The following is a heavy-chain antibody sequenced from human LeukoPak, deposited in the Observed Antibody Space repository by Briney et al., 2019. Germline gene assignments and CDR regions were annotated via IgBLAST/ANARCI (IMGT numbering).Heavy chain of an antibody. CDR1: GFTFNNYA. V-gene: IGHV3-15*01. J-gene: IGHJ4*02. CDR2: IKSKVHGGTL. D-gene: IGHD5-24*01. CDR3: ATDRDSTHLNY. Sequence: GGSLRLSCAASGFTFNNYAMNWVRQAPGKGLEWVGRIKSKVHGGTLEYAAPVKGRFTISRDDSENTLHLEMSSLTTEDTAVYYCATDRDSTHLNYWGQGTLVTVSS.